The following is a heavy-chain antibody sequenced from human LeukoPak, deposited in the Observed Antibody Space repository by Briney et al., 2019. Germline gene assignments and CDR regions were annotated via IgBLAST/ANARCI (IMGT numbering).Heavy chain of an antibody. CDR2: INPNSGGT. CDR3: ARLMAPVGKRSTPFEY. Sequence: ASVKVSCKASGYTFTDYYMHWVRQAPGQGLEWMGWINPNSGGTNYAQKFQGRVTMTRDTSIRTAYIELSRLRSDDTAVYHCARLMAPVGKRSTPFEYWGQGTLVTVSS. D-gene: IGHD5-24*01. V-gene: IGHV1-2*02. J-gene: IGHJ4*02. CDR1: GYTFTDYY.